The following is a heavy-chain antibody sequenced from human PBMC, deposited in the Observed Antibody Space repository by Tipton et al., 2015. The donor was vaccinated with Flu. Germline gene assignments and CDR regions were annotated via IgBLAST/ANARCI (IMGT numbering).Heavy chain of an antibody. CDR2: IYHSGNV. CDR3: ARDAGSTWFGGGGDWFDP. Sequence: TLSLTCTVSGYSISSGYYWGWIRQPPGKGLEWIGSIYHSGNVYYNLSLRGRAIISVDVSKNQFSLKMSSVTAADTAVYYCARDAGSTWFGGGGDWFDPWGHGTPVTVSS. CDR1: GYSISSGYY. V-gene: IGHV4-38-2*02. D-gene: IGHD3-10*01. J-gene: IGHJ5*02.